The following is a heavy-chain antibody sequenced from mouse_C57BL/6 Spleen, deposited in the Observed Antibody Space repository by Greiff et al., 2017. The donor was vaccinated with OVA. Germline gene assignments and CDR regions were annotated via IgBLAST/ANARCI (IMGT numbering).Heavy chain of an antibody. D-gene: IGHD1-2*01. CDR2: IHPNSGST. J-gene: IGHJ3*01. Sequence: QVQLQQPGAELVKPGASVKVSCKASGYTFTSYWMHWVKQRPGQGLEWIGMIHPNSGSTNYNEKFKSKATLTVDKSSSTAYMQLSSLTSEDSAVYYCARDRDYDGFWFAYWGQGTLVTVSA. CDR1: GYTFTSYW. V-gene: IGHV1-64*01. CDR3: ARDRDYDGFWFAY.